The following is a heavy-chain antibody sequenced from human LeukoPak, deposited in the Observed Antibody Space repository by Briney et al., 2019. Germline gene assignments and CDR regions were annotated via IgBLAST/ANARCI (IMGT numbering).Heavy chain of an antibody. Sequence: PSETLSLTCAVSGYSISSGYYWGWIRQPPGKGLEWIRSIYHSGSTYYNPSLKSRVTISVDTSKNQFSLKLSSVTAADTAVYYCASPYSSAWYGAFDIWGQGTMVTVSS. CDR2: IYHSGST. CDR3: ASPYSSAWYGAFDI. J-gene: IGHJ3*02. CDR1: GYSISSGYY. D-gene: IGHD6-19*01. V-gene: IGHV4-38-2*01.